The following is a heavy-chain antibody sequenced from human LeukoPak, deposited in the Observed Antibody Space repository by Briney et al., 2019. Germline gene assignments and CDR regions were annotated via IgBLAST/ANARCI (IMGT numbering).Heavy chain of an antibody. CDR1: GFTFSSYG. CDR2: INWNGGST. D-gene: IGHD4-17*01. Sequence: GGSLRLSCAASGFTFSSYGMSWVRQAPGKGLEWGSGINWNGGSTGYADSVKGRFTISRDNAKNSLYLQMNSLRAEDTALYYCARGGYGDSNWFDPWGQGTLVTVSS. V-gene: IGHV3-20*04. J-gene: IGHJ5*02. CDR3: ARGGYGDSNWFDP.